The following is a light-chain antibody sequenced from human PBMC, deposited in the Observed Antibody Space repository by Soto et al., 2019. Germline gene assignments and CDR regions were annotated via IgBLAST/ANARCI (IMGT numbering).Light chain of an antibody. CDR2: YDS. Sequence: SYELTQAPSVSVAPGKTARITCGGNNIGSKSVHWYQQKPGQAPVLVIYYDSDRPSGIPERFSGSNSGNTATLTISRVEAGDEADYYCQVWDSSSDPWVFGGGTKVTVL. CDR1: NIGSKS. J-gene: IGLJ3*02. CDR3: QVWDSSSDPWV. V-gene: IGLV3-21*04.